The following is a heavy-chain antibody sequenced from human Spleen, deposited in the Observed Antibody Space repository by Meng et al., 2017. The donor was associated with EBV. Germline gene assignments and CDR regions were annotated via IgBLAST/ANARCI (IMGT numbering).Heavy chain of an antibody. V-gene: IGHV1-46*02. CDR1: GDNLNPYW. Sequence: QGQLVHSGAEVKKPGASVQISCKTFGDNLNPYWIHCVRQAPGQGPEWVGIINPTGGKTTYAQKFQGRVTVTSDTSTNTVYMDLRSLRSEDTAVYYCALRGFWSGYYRDYWGQGTLVTVSS. CDR3: ALRGFWSGYYRDY. J-gene: IGHJ4*02. D-gene: IGHD3-3*01. CDR2: INPTGGKT.